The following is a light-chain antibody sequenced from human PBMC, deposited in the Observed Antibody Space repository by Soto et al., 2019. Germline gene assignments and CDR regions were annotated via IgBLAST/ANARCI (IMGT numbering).Light chain of an antibody. J-gene: IGKJ1*01. Sequence: QLTQPPSLLSASVGDRVTITCRESQGIRSALGWYQQKPGKAPNLLIFGASSLQGGVPSRFSGSGSGTDFNLTISSLQLEDIGTYYCQQSYSTLWTFGQGTKVDIK. V-gene: IGKV1-39*01. CDR1: QGIRSA. CDR2: GAS. CDR3: QQSYSTLWT.